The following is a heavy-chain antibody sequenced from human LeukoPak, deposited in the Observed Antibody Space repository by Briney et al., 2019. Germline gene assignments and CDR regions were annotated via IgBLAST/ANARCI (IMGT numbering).Heavy chain of an antibody. CDR1: GGSFSGYY. J-gene: IGHJ4*02. CDR3: ARGRGARSSWPH. D-gene: IGHD6-13*01. Sequence: PSETLSLTCAVYGGSFSGYYWSWIRQPPGKGLEWIGEINHSGSTNYNPSLKSRVTISVDTSKNQFSLKLSSVTAADTAVYYCARGRGARSSWPHWGQGTLVTVSS. CDR2: INHSGST. V-gene: IGHV4-34*01.